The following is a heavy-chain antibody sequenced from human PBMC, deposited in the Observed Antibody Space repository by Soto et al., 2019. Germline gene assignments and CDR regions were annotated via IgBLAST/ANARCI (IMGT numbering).Heavy chain of an antibody. D-gene: IGHD6-19*01. CDR2: IIPIFGTA. CDR3: ARAVEVAGTKRWFDS. V-gene: IGHV1-69*01. J-gene: IGHJ5*01. CDR1: GGTFSSYA. Sequence: QVQLVQSGADVKKPGSSVKVSCKVSGGTFSSYAINWVRQAPGQGLEWMGGIIPIFGTANYAQKFQDRVTISADGSTSTAYVEVSSLRSEDTAMYYCARAVEVAGTKRWFDSWGQGTLVTVSS.